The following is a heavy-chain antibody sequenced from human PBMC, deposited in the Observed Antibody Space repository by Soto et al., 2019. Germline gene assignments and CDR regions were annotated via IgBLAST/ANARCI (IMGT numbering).Heavy chain of an antibody. J-gene: IGHJ4*02. CDR2: ISGSGGST. V-gene: IGHV3-23*01. D-gene: IGHD5-12*01. CDR1: GFTFSSYA. CDR3: AKNRRSGYDSDGDFDY. Sequence: EVQLLESGGGLVQPGGSLRLSCAASGFTFSSYAMSWVRQAPGKGLEWVSAISGSGGSTYYADSVKGRFTISRDNSKNTLYLQMNSLRAEDTAVYYCAKNRRSGYDSDGDFDYWGQGTLVTVSS.